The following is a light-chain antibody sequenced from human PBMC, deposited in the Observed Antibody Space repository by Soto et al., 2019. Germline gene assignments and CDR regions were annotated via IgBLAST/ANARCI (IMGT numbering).Light chain of an antibody. J-gene: IGKJ2*01. CDR1: QSISSS. CDR3: QQYNSFPYT. V-gene: IGKV1-5*03. CDR2: KAS. Sequence: DIQMSQSPSTLSASIGDRVIITCRASQSISSSLAWYQQKPGKAPNLLIYKASNLKSGVPSRFSASGSGIEFTLTISSLQSDDFGTYYCQQYNSFPYTFGQGTNLEI.